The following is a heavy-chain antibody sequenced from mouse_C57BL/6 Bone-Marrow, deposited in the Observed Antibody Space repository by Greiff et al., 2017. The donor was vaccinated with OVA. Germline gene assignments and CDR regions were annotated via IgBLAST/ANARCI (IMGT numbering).Heavy chain of an antibody. CDR2: IDPANGNT. CDR3: AYSSGHLYYAMDC. Sequence: VQLQQSVAELVRPGASVKLSCTASGFNIKNNYMHWVKQRPEQGLEWIGRIDPANGNTKYAPKFQGKATITADTSSNTAYLQRSSLTSEDTAIYYWAYSSGHLYYAMDCRGQGTSVTVTS. D-gene: IGHD3-2*02. J-gene: IGHJ4*01. V-gene: IGHV14-3*01. CDR1: GFNIKNNY.